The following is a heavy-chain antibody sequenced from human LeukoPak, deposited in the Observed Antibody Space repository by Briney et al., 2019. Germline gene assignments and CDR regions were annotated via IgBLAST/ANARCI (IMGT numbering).Heavy chain of an antibody. CDR2: ILDDGRI. D-gene: IGHD1-26*01. Sequence: PGGSLRLSCAASGLTVSTTSMTWVRQAPGKGLEWVSDILDDGRIYYADSVKGRFTISRDHSQNKVNLQMDNLRAEDAAVYYCGSYRRAYDVWGQGTVVTVAS. V-gene: IGHV3-53*01. CDR3: GSYRRAYDV. CDR1: GLTVSTTS. J-gene: IGHJ3*01.